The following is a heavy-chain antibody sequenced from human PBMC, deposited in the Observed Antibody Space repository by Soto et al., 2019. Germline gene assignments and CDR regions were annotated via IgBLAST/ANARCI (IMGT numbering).Heavy chain of an antibody. CDR3: AKQRLKSYYYYGMDV. V-gene: IGHV3-30*18. CDR2: ISYDGSNK. Sequence: PGGSLRLSCAASGFTFSSYGMHWVRQAPGKGLEWVAVISYDGSNKYYADSVKGRFTISRDNSKNTLYLQMNSLRAEDTAVYYCAKQRLKSYYYYGMDVWGQGTTVTVPS. D-gene: IGHD3-16*01. J-gene: IGHJ6*02. CDR1: GFTFSSYG.